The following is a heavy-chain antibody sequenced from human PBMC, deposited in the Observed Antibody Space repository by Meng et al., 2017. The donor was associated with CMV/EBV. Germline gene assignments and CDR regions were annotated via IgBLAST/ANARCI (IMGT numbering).Heavy chain of an antibody. J-gene: IGHJ5*02. CDR2: INHSGST. D-gene: IGHD2-2*01. Sequence: GSFSGYYWSWIRQPPGKGLEWIGEINHSGSTNYNPSLKSRVTISVDTSKNQFSLKLSSVTAADTAVYYCARARYSSTSCYLPKRFDPWGQGTLVTVSS. CDR3: ARARYSSTSCYLPKRFDP. V-gene: IGHV4-34*01. CDR1: GSFSGYY.